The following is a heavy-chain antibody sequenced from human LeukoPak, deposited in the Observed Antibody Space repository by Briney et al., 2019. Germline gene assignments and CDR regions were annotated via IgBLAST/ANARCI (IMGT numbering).Heavy chain of an antibody. Sequence: GGSLRLSCAASGFTFSSYGMHWVRQAPGKGLEWVAFIRYDGSNKYYADSVKGRFTISRDNAKNTLYLQMNSLRAEDTAVYYCARGGSGWYKTPTDYWGQGTLVTVSS. CDR2: IRYDGSNK. J-gene: IGHJ4*02. V-gene: IGHV3-30*02. CDR3: ARGGSGWYKTPTDY. D-gene: IGHD6-19*01. CDR1: GFTFSSYG.